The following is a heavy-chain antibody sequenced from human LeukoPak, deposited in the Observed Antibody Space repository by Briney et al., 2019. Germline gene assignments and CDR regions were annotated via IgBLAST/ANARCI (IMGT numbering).Heavy chain of an antibody. J-gene: IGHJ5*02. CDR3: AINYGSGSAPLDP. V-gene: IGHV1-46*01. CDR1: GYTFTSYY. Sequence: GASVKVSCKASGYTFTSYYMHWVRQAPGQGLEWMGIINPSGGSTSYAQKFQGRVTMTTDSSTGIAYMELRSLQFDDTAVYYCAINYGSGSAPLDPWGQGTLVTVSA. D-gene: IGHD3-10*01. CDR2: INPSGGST.